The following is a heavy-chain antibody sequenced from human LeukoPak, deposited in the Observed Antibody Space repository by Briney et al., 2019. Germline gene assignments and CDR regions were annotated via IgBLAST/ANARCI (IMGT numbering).Heavy chain of an antibody. CDR3: ARHNRYCTNGVCQYFDY. V-gene: IGHV3-53*01. CDR2: LYIDGNT. Sequence: GGSLRLSCAASGFIVSNNYMSWVRQAPGKGLEWVSVLYIDGNTYYADSVKGRFTISRDNSKNTLYLQMSSLRAEDTAVYYCARHNRYCTNGVCQYFDYWGQGTLVTVSS. D-gene: IGHD2-8*01. J-gene: IGHJ4*02. CDR1: GFIVSNNY.